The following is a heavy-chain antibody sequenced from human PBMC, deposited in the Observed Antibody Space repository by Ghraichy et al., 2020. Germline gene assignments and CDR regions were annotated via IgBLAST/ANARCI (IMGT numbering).Heavy chain of an antibody. V-gene: IGHV3-7*03. J-gene: IGHJ3*01. Sequence: GESLNISCAGSAVIFSPHWMTWVRQAPGKGLEWVATITHDGHETYYVDSVKGRFTISRDNAKNSLYLQMNSLRAEDTAVYYCAREFWSAPPPLDAFDVWGQGTMVTVSS. CDR2: ITHDGHET. D-gene: IGHD3-3*01. CDR1: AVIFSPHW. CDR3: AREFWSAPPPLDAFDV.